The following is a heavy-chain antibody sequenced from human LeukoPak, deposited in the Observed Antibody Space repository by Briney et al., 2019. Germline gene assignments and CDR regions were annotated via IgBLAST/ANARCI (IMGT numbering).Heavy chain of an antibody. Sequence: SETLSLTCTVSGGSISSSSYYWGWIRQPPGKGLEWIGSIYYSGSTYYNPSLKSRVTISVDTSKNQFSLKLSSVTAADTAVYYCARDTSEMATTADYYGMDVWGQGTTVTVSS. CDR3: ARDTSEMATTADYYGMDV. D-gene: IGHD5-24*01. V-gene: IGHV4-39*07. CDR2: IYYSGST. J-gene: IGHJ6*02. CDR1: GGSISSSSYY.